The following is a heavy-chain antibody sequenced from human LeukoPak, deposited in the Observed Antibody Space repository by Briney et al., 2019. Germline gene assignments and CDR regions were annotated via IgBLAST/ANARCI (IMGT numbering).Heavy chain of an antibody. CDR2: IYYSGST. CDR1: GGSISSGDYY. CDR3: ARVNLEVAATTLFDY. D-gene: IGHD2-15*01. Sequence: SQTLSLTCTVSGGSISSGDYYWSWIRQPPGKGLEWIGYIYYSGSTYYNPSLKSRVTISVDTSKNQFSLKLSSVTAADTAVYYCARVNLEVAATTLFDYWGQGTLVTVSS. J-gene: IGHJ4*02. V-gene: IGHV4-30-4*01.